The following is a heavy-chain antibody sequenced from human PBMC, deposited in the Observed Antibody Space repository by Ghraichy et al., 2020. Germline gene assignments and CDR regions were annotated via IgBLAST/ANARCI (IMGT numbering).Heavy chain of an antibody. Sequence: GESLNISCAASGFTFSRFGMRWVRQAPGKGLEWVSDISGTGLSTYYADSVKGRFTISRDNSKSTLYLQMNSLRAEDTALYYCAKDLAPSVAVAGYLEQWGQGTLVIVSS. CDR3: AKDLAPSVAVAGYLEQ. J-gene: IGHJ1*01. V-gene: IGHV3-23*01. D-gene: IGHD6-19*01. CDR1: GFTFSRFG. CDR2: ISGTGLST.